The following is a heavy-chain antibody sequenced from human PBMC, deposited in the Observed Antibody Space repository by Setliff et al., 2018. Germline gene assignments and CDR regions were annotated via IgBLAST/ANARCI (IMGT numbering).Heavy chain of an antibody. J-gene: IGHJ3*02. D-gene: IGHD6-25*01. CDR1: AFTFGTYS. Sequence: LSLSCAASAFTFGTYSMHWVRQTPGKGLEWVSSISPSSFFIYYTDSVKGRFAISRDNAKNSLYLHMNSLRAEDTAVYYCATSPANGGHDAFNIWGQGTVVTV. CDR3: ATSPANGGHDAFNI. V-gene: IGHV3-21*01. CDR2: ISPSSFFI.